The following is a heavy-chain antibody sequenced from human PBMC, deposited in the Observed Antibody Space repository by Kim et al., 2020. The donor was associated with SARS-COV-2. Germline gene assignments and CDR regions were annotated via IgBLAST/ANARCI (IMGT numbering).Heavy chain of an antibody. CDR1: GYSFTSYW. D-gene: IGHD3-9*01. CDR3: ARLGAEGLRYFDWLFPFDY. CDR2: IYPGDSDT. J-gene: IGHJ4*02. V-gene: IGHV5-51*01. Sequence: GESLKISCKGSGYSFTSYWIGWVRQMPGKGLEWMGIIYPGDSDTRYSPSFQGQVTISADKSISTAYLQWSSLKASDTAMYYCARLGAEGLRYFDWLFPFDYWGQGTLVTVSS.